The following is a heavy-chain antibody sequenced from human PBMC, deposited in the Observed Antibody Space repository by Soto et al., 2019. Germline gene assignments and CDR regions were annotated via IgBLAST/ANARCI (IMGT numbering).Heavy chain of an antibody. D-gene: IGHD1-26*01. CDR2: INHSGST. CDR3: ARDWGEYYRPGRAAY. J-gene: IGHJ1*01. V-gene: IGHV4-34*01. CDR1: GGSFSGYY. Sequence: PSETLSLTCAVYGGSFSGYYWSWIRQPPGKGLEWIGEINHSGSTNYNPSLKSRVTISVDTSKNQFSLKLNSVTAADTAVYYCARDWGEYYRPGRAAYWGHGTLVTVAS.